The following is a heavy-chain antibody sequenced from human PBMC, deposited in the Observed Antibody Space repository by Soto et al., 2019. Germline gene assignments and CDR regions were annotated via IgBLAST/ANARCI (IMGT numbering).Heavy chain of an antibody. CDR2: IDPSDSYT. Sequence: PGESLKISCKGSGYSFTSYWIGWVRQMPGKSLEWMGKIDPSDSYTNYSPSLQGHVTISVDKSISTAYLQWSRLKASDTAMYYCARHNRDMATMDWGQGTLVTVSS. CDR1: GYSFTSYW. J-gene: IGHJ4*02. V-gene: IGHV5-10-1*01. D-gene: IGHD5-12*01. CDR3: ARHNRDMATMD.